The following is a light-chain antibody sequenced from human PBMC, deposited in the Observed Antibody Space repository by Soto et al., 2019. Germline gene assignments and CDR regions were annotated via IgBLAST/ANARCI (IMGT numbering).Light chain of an antibody. J-gene: IGKJ4*01. Sequence: EIVMTQSPATLSVSPGERATLSCRASQSVSSNLAWYQQKPGQPPRLLIFGASIRATGIPARFSGSGSGTEFTLTISSLQSEDFAVYYCHQYNNWPPLTFGGGTKVEIK. V-gene: IGKV3-15*01. CDR1: QSVSSN. CDR3: HQYNNWPPLT. CDR2: GAS.